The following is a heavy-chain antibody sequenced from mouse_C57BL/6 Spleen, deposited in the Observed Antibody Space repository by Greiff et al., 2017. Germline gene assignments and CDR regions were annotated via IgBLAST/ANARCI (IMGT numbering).Heavy chain of an antibody. Sequence: VQLQQSGAELVKPGASVKISCKASGYAFSSYWMNWVKQRPGKGLEWIGQIYPGDGDTTYNGKCKGKATLTAGKSSSTAYMQRSSLASADSAFYFWASGWYGYPWFAYWGQGTLVTVSA. CDR2: IYPGDGDT. CDR3: ASGWYGYPWFAY. CDR1: GYAFSSYW. J-gene: IGHJ3*01. D-gene: IGHD2-2*01. V-gene: IGHV1-80*01.